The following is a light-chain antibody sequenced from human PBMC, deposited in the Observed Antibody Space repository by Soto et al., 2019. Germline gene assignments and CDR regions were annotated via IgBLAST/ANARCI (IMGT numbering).Light chain of an antibody. V-gene: IGLV2-14*03. Sequence: QSALTQPASVSGSPGQSIAISCTGTTSDVGGYNYVSWYQQHPGKAPKLMIYDVTNRPSGVSDRFSGSKSGNTASLTISGLQAEDEGDYYCSSFTRSNTYVFGTGTKLAVL. J-gene: IGLJ1*01. CDR1: TSDVGGYNY. CDR2: DVT. CDR3: SSFTRSNTYV.